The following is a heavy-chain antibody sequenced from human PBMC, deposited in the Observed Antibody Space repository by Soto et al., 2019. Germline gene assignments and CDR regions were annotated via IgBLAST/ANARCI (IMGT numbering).Heavy chain of an antibody. Sequence: ASVKVSCKASGGTVRNYGIGWVRQAPGQGLEWMGGIIPVFGTTNYAQKFQGRVTITADESTSTAYIEVSSLRSEDTAMFYCGRYCSGGSCHTLDYYGMDVRGKGTTVTVSS. CDR2: IIPVFGTT. CDR1: GGTVRNYG. D-gene: IGHD2-15*01. V-gene: IGHV1-69*13. CDR3: GRYCSGGSCHTLDYYGMDV. J-gene: IGHJ6*04.